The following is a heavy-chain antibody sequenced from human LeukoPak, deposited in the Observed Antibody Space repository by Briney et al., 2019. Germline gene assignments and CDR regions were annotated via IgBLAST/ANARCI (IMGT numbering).Heavy chain of an antibody. D-gene: IGHD3-16*02. V-gene: IGHV4-59*01. CDR3: ARVPNEWGSYRPLYYFDY. Sequence: SETLSLTCTVSAGSISSYYWSWIRQPPGKGLEWIGYIYYSGSTNYNPSLKSRVTISVDTSKNQFSLKLSSVTAADTAVYYCARVPNEWGSYRPLYYFDYWGQGTLVTVSS. CDR1: AGSISSYY. CDR2: IYYSGST. J-gene: IGHJ4*02.